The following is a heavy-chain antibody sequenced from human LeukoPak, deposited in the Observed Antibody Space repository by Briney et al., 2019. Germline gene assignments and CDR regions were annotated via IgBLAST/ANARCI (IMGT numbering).Heavy chain of an antibody. J-gene: IGHJ4*02. CDR1: GFTFSSYS. CDR3: AKDTSSSWGYYFDY. Sequence: PGGSLRLSCAASGFTFSSYSMNWVRQAPGKGLEWVSSISSSSSYIYYADSVKGRFTISRDNAKNSLYLQMNSLRAEDTAVYYCAKDTSSSWGYYFDYWGQGTLVTVSS. V-gene: IGHV3-21*04. D-gene: IGHD6-13*01. CDR2: ISSSSSYI.